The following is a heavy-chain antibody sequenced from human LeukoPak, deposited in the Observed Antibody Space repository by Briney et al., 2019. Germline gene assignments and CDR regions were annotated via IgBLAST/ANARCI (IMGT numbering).Heavy chain of an antibody. J-gene: IGHJ4*02. CDR2: IYHSGST. Sequence: KPSETLSLTCAVSGGSISSSNWWSGVRQPPGKGLEWIGEIYHSGSTNYNPSLKSRVTISVDKSKNQFSLKLSSVTAADTAVYYCARGTTYYDILTGYSTGGYYFDYWGQGTLVTVSS. CDR3: ARGTTYYDILTGYSTGGYYFDY. D-gene: IGHD3-9*01. V-gene: IGHV4-4*02. CDR1: GGSISSSNW.